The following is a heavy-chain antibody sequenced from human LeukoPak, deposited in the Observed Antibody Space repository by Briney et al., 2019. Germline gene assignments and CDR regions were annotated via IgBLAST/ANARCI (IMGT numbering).Heavy chain of an antibody. CDR2: IYYSGST. D-gene: IGHD1-7*01. CDR3: AREKAGTTAPFDY. J-gene: IGHJ4*02. Sequence: SETLSLTCTVSGGSISSYYWSWIRQPPGKRLEWIGYIYYSGSTNYNPSLKSRVTISVDTSKNQFSLKLSSVTAADTAVYYCAREKAGTTAPFDYWGQGALVTVSS. CDR1: GGSISSYY. V-gene: IGHV4-59*01.